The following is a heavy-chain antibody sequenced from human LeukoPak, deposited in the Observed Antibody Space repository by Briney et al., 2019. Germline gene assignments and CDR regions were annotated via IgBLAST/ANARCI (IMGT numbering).Heavy chain of an antibody. J-gene: IGHJ4*02. Sequence: GASVKVSCKASGYTFTIYGISWVRQAPGQGLEWMGLISAYSGNTNFAQKLQGRVTMTTDTSTSTAYMELRSLRSDDTAVYFCARGADTGSYGSLVYFDYWGQGTLVTVSS. CDR1: GYTFTIYG. D-gene: IGHD3-16*01. CDR3: ARGADTGSYGSLVYFDY. CDR2: ISAYSGNT. V-gene: IGHV1-18*01.